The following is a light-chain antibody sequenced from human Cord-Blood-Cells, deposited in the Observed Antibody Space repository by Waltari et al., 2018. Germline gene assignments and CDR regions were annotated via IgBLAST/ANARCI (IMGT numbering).Light chain of an antibody. CDR1: SSDDGRSTL. J-gene: IGLJ1*01. CDR2: EGS. CDR3: CSYAGSSTYV. Sequence: QSALTQPASVSGSPAQSITISCTGTSSDDGRSTLVSWYQQHPGKAHKLMIYEGSKRPSGVSNRFSGSKSGNTASLTISGLQAEDEADYYCCSYAGSSTYVFGTGTKVTVL. V-gene: IGLV2-23*01.